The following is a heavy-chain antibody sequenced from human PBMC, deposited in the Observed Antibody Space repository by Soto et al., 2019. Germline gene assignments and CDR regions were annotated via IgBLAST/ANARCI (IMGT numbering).Heavy chain of an antibody. V-gene: IGHV1-69*12. CDR3: ASSGGPDRAFTY. D-gene: IGHD2-15*01. CDR2: IIPMFDTP. J-gene: IGHJ4*02. CDR1: GGTFSSDS. Sequence: QVQLVQSGAEVKKPGSSVKVSCKASGGTFSSDSFSWVRQAPGQGLEWMGGIIPMFDTPIYAQKFQDRVTITADESTSTAYMQLSTLRSGDTAVYSCASSGGPDRAFTYWGQGSLVTVSS.